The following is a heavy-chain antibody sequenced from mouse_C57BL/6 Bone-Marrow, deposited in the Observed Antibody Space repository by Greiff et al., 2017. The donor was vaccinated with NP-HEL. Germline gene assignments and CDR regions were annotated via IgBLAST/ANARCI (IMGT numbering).Heavy chain of an antibody. CDR3: ARANWFYWYFDV. CDR1: GYTFTDYY. Sequence: VQLQQSGPELVKPGASVKISCKASGYTFTDYYMNWVKQSHGKSLEWIGDINPNNGGTSYNQKFKGKATLTVDKSSSTAYMELRSLTSEDSAVYYCARANWFYWYFDVWGTGTTVTVSS. CDR2: INPNNGGT. V-gene: IGHV1-26*01. D-gene: IGHD4-1*01. J-gene: IGHJ1*03.